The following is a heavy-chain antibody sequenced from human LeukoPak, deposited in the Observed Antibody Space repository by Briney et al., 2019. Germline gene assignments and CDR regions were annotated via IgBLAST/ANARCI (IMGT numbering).Heavy chain of an antibody. CDR3: AKDINSDGAAAGHGAFDI. CDR1: GFTFDDYA. CDR2: ISWNSGSI. D-gene: IGHD6-13*01. V-gene: IGHV3-9*01. J-gene: IGHJ3*02. Sequence: GGSLRLSCAASGFTFDDYAMHWVRQAPGKGLEWVSGISWNSGSIGYADSVKGRFTISRDNAKNSLYLQMNSLRAEDTALYYCAKDINSDGAAAGHGAFDIWGQGTMVTVSS.